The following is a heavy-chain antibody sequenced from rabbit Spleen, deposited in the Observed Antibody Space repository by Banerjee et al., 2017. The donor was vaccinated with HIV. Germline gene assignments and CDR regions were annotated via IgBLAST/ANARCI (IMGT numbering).Heavy chain of an antibody. J-gene: IGHJ6*01. CDR2: INAITGKA. D-gene: IGHD8-1*01. CDR3: ARDTGSSFSSYGMDL. Sequence: QEQLMESGGGLVKPEGSLKLSCTASGFSFSNKAVMCWVRQAPGKGLEWIACINAITGKAVYANWAKGRFTCSKTSSTTVTLQMTSLTVADTATYFCARDTGSSFSSYGMDLWGPGTLVTVS. V-gene: IGHV1S45*01. CDR1: GFSFSNKAV.